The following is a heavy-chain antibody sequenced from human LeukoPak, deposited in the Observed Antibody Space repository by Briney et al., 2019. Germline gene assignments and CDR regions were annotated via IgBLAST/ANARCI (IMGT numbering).Heavy chain of an antibody. CDR2: INPTGGST. CDR3: ARQGRSGSYSAFNWFDP. D-gene: IGHD3-22*01. CDR1: GYTFTGYY. Sequence: ASVKVSCRASGYTFTGYYMHWVRQAPGQGLEWMGIINPTGGSTTYAQKFQGRVTMTRDMSTNTVYMELSSLRSEDTAVYYCARQGRSGSYSAFNWFDPWGQGTLVTVSS. J-gene: IGHJ5*02. V-gene: IGHV1-46*01.